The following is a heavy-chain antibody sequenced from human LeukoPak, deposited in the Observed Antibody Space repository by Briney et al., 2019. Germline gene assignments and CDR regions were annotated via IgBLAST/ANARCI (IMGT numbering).Heavy chain of an antibody. J-gene: IGHJ4*02. V-gene: IGHV4-34*01. CDR3: AKDISSGWPYCFDY. CDR2: MSHSGYP. D-gene: IGHD6-19*01. Sequence: PSETLSLTCAVYGGSFSGYSWTWIRQPPGKGLEWIGEMSHSGYPNYNPSLKSRVAISVDTSKNQFSLKLSSVTAADTAVYYCAKDISSGWPYCFDYWGQGTLVTVSS. CDR1: GGSFSGYS.